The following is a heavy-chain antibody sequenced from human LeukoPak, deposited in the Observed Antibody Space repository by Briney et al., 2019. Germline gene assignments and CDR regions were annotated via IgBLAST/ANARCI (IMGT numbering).Heavy chain of an antibody. CDR2: IYYSGST. CDR3: ARLIDSIAAAGDYFDY. J-gene: IGHJ4*02. Sequence: PSETLSLTCTVSGGSISSSSHYWGWIRQPPGKGLEWIGSIYYSGSTYYNPSLKSRVTISVDTSKNQFSLKLSSVTAADTAVYYCARLIDSIAAAGDYFDYWGQGTLVTVSS. D-gene: IGHD6-13*01. V-gene: IGHV4-39*01. CDR1: GGSISSSSHY.